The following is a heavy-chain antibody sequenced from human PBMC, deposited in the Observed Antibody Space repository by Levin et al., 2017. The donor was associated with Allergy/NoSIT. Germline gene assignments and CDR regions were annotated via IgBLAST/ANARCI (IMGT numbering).Heavy chain of an antibody. V-gene: IGHV4-34*01. D-gene: IGHD3-10*01. J-gene: IGHJ5*02. Sequence: SQTLSLTCAVYGGSFSGYYWSWIRQPPGKGLEWIGEINHSGSTNYNPSLKSRVTISVDTSKNQFSLKLSSVTAADTAVYYCARGPRFMVRGVKSWFDPWGQGTLVTVSS. CDR3: ARGPRFMVRGVKSWFDP. CDR1: GGSFSGYY. CDR2: INHSGST.